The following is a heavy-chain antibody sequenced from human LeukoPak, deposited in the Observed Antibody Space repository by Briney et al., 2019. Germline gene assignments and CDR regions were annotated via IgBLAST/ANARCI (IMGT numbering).Heavy chain of an antibody. Sequence: PGGSLRLSCAASGFTFSSYWMTWVRQAPGKGLEWVANIKPDGSVGYYVDSVRGRFIISRDNAGNSLYLQMNSLGVEDTAVYYCTQNLVAAAGDHWGQGTLLIVSS. CDR1: GFTFSSYW. V-gene: IGHV3-7*01. D-gene: IGHD6-13*01. CDR3: TQNLVAAAGDH. J-gene: IGHJ4*02. CDR2: IKPDGSVG.